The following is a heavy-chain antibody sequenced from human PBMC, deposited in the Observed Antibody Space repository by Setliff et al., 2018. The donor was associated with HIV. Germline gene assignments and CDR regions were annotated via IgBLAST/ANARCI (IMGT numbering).Heavy chain of an antibody. Sequence: SETLSLTCTVSGGSIRSDKYYWTWVRQPAGKGLEWVGRIYTDGSTTFNPSLNDRASIFVDTSRNQFSLRLNSVTAADTAVYYCARYRYYYDSSGYGRWFDPWGQGTLVTVSS. J-gene: IGHJ5*02. CDR2: IYTDGST. V-gene: IGHV4-61*02. D-gene: IGHD3-22*01. CDR3: ARYRYYYDSSGYGRWFDP. CDR1: GGSIRSDKYY.